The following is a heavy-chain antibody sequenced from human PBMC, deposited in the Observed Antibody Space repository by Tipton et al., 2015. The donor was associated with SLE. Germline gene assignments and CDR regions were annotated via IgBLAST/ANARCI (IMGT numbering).Heavy chain of an antibody. J-gene: IGHJ4*02. D-gene: IGHD1-26*01. Sequence: TLSLTCTVSGGSISGYYWSWIRQPPGKGLEWIGYFYYSGSTKYNPSLESRVTISVDTSGRQLSLRLTSVTAADTAVYFCARDVAGTADYWGQGTRVTVSA. CDR1: GGSISGYY. CDR2: FYYSGST. V-gene: IGHV4-59*12. CDR3: ARDVAGTADY.